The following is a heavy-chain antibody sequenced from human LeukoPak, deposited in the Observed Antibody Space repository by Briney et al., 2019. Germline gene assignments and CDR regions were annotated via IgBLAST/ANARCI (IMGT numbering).Heavy chain of an antibody. D-gene: IGHD3-10*01. Sequence: SVKVSCKASGGTFSSYAISWVRQAPGQGLEWMGRIIPILGIANYAQKFQGRVTITADKSTSTAYMELSSLRSEDTAVYYCARGVRDPLWFGELFDYWGQGTLVTVSS. CDR1: GGTFSSYA. J-gene: IGHJ4*02. V-gene: IGHV1-69*04. CDR2: IIPILGIA. CDR3: ARGVRDPLWFGELFDY.